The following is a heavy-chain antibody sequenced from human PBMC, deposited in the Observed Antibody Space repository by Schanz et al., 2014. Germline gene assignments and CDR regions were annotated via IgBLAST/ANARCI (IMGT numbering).Heavy chain of an antibody. J-gene: IGHJ4*02. CDR2: IRYDGRNK. CDR3: AREDCSATSCYFRY. D-gene: IGHD2-21*01. CDR1: TSLFSRSV. V-gene: IGHV3-33*08. Sequence: QVDLVESGGGVVQPGRSLTLSCAVSTSLFSRSVIHWVRQAPGKGLEWVAVIRYDGRNKNFVESVKGRFTISRDNSENTLYLQMNSLRAEDTAVYYCAREDCSATSCYFRYWGQGTLVTVSS.